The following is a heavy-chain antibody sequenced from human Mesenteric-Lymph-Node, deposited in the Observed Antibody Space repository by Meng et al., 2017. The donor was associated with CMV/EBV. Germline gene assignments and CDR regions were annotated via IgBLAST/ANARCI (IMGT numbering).Heavy chain of an antibody. J-gene: IGHJ5*02. V-gene: IGHV3-74*01. CDR1: GFTFNSFW. Sequence: GESLKISCAASGFTFNSFWMHWVRQAPGKGLVWVSRIISDGRTTTYADSVKGRFTISRDNAKNTVYLQMNSLRADDTCVYYCARDNNLAYPWGQGTLVTVSS. CDR2: IISDGRTT. D-gene: IGHD5-24*01. CDR3: ARDNNLAYP.